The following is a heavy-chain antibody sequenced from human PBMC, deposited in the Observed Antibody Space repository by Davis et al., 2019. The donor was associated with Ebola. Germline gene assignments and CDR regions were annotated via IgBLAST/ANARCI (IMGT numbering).Heavy chain of an antibody. D-gene: IGHD5-12*01. CDR2: ISSSSSYI. CDR1: GFTFSSYS. V-gene: IGHV3-21*01. Sequence: GGSLRLSCAASGFTFSSYSMNWVRQAPGKGLEWVSSISSSSSYIYYADSLKGRFTISRDNAKNSLYLQMNSLRAEDTAVYYCARDLEEGEWLKLMYYYYGMDVWGQGTTVTVSS. J-gene: IGHJ6*02. CDR3: ARDLEEGEWLKLMYYYYGMDV.